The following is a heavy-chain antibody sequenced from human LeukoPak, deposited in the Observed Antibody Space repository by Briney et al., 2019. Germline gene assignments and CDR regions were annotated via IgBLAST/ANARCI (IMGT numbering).Heavy chain of an antibody. CDR3: ARGPYDSSGTPDAFDI. CDR2: IYSGGTT. J-gene: IGHJ3*02. Sequence: GGSLRLSCAASGFTVSSDYMSWVRQGPGKGLEWVSVIYSGGTTHYADSVKGRFTISRDNSKNTLYLQMNSLRAEDTAVYYCARGPYDSSGTPDAFDIWGQGTMVTVSS. D-gene: IGHD3-16*01. V-gene: IGHV3-66*01. CDR1: GFTVSSDY.